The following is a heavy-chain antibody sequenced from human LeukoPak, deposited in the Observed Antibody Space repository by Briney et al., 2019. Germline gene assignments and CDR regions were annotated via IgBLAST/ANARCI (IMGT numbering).Heavy chain of an antibody. CDR1: GGSISSYY. CDR3: ARLSGNFVPAVINS. D-gene: IGHD4-23*01. Sequence: SETLSLTCTVSGGSISSYYWSWIRQPPGKGLEWIGYIYYSGSTNYNPSLKSRVTISVDTSKNQFSLKLSSVTAADTAVYYCARLSGNFVPAVINSWGQGTLVTVFS. V-gene: IGHV4-59*01. CDR2: IYYSGST. J-gene: IGHJ4*02.